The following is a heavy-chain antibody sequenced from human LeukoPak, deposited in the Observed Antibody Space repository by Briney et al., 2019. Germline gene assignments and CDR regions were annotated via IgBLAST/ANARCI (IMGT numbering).Heavy chain of an antibody. V-gene: IGHV3-21*01. CDR1: GFIFSAYS. Sequence: GGSLRLSCAASGFIFSAYSMNWVCQAPGKGLEWVSSIISSESYIYYADSVKGRFTISRDNAKNSLYLQMNSLRAEDTAVYYCATSGYYYGLVDSWGQGTLVTVSS. J-gene: IGHJ4*02. D-gene: IGHD5-18*01. CDR3: ATSGYYYGLVDS. CDR2: IISSESYI.